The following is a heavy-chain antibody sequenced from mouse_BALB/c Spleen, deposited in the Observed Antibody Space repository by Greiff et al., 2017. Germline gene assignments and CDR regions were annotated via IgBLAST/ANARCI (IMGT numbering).Heavy chain of an antibody. J-gene: IGHJ2*01. CDR2: INPSTGYT. D-gene: IGHD2-1*01. CDR3: ARSRGNYYFDY. Sequence: VQRVESGAELAKPGASVKMSCKASGYTFTSYWMHWVKQRPGQGLEWIGYINPSTGYTEYNQKFKDKATLTADKSSSTAYMQLSSLTSEDSAVYYCARSRGNYYFDYWGQGTTLTVSS. CDR1: GYTFTSYW. V-gene: IGHV1-7*01.